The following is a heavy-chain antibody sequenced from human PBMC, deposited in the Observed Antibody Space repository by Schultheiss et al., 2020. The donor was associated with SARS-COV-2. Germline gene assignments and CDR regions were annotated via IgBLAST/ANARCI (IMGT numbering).Heavy chain of an antibody. CDR3: ANLGGYGDYRY. V-gene: IGHV3-33*05. Sequence: GGSLRLSCAASGFTFSSYGMHWVRQAPGKGLEWVAVISYDGSNKYYADSVKGRFTISRDNSKNTLYLQMNSLRAEDTAVYYCANLGGYGDYRYWGQGTLVTVSS. CDR2: ISYDGSNK. CDR1: GFTFSSYG. J-gene: IGHJ4*02. D-gene: IGHD4-17*01.